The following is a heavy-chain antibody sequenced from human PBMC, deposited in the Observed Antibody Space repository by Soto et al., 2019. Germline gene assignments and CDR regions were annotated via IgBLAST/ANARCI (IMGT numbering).Heavy chain of an antibody. CDR1: GGTFSSYA. Sequence: QVQLVQSGAAVKKPGSSVRVSCKASGGTFSSYAISWVRQAPGQGLEWMGGIIPIFGTANYAQKFQGRVTITADGSTSTAHRELSSLRSEETAVYYCARDQSTAAGYGMDVWGQRTTVTDSS. CDR3: ARDQSTAAGYGMDV. D-gene: IGHD6-6*01. J-gene: IGHJ6*02. CDR2: IIPIFGTA. V-gene: IGHV1-69*01.